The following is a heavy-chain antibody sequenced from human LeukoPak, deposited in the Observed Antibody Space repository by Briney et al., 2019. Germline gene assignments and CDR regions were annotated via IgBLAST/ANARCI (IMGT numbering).Heavy chain of an antibody. V-gene: IGHV4-39*01. CDR3: ARQGSGWYFYYFDY. CDR1: GGSISSSSYY. Sequence: SETLSLTCTVSGGSISSSSYYWGWIRQPPGKGLEWIGSIYYSGSTYYNPSLKSRVTISVDTSKNQFSLKLSSVTAADTAVYYCARQGSGWYFYYFDYWGQGTLVTVSS. D-gene: IGHD6-19*01. CDR2: IYYSGST. J-gene: IGHJ4*02.